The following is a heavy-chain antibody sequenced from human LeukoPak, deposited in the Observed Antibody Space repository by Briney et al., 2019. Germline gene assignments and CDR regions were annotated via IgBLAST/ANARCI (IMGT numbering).Heavy chain of an antibody. CDR3: ANPPVITYYYGMDV. V-gene: IGHV3-23*01. Sequence: GGSLRLSCAASGFTFSSYAMSWVRQAPGKGLEWVSAISGSGGSTYYADSVKGRFTISRDNSKNTLYQQMNSLRAEDTAVYYCANPPVITYYYGMDVWGQGTTVTVSS. CDR2: ISGSGGST. CDR1: GFTFSSYA. D-gene: IGHD3-22*01. J-gene: IGHJ6*02.